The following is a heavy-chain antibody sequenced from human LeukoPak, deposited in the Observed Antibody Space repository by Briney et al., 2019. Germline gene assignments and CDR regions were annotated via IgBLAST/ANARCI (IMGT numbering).Heavy chain of an antibody. CDR2: ISSSSSYI. J-gene: IGHJ4*02. Sequence: GGSLRLSCAASGFTFSSYSMNWVRQAPGKGLEWVSSISSSSSYIYYADSVKGRFTISRDNAKNSLYLQMNSLRAEDTAVYYCARGIGDWNDVDYWGQGTLVTVSS. CDR3: ARGIGDWNDVDY. CDR1: GFTFSSYS. D-gene: IGHD1-1*01. V-gene: IGHV3-21*01.